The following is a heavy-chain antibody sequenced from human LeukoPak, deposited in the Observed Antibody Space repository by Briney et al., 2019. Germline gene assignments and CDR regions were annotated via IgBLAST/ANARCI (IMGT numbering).Heavy chain of an antibody. CDR3: ARSLAGYYYYYYMDV. J-gene: IGHJ6*03. V-gene: IGHV3-74*01. CDR1: GFTFSSYW. D-gene: IGHD2-15*01. CDR2: INSDGSST. Sequence: GGSLRLSCAASGFTFSSYWMHWVRQAPGKGLVWVSRINSDGSSTSYADSVKGRFTISRDNAKNTLYLQMNSLRAEDTAVYYCARSLAGYYYYYYMDVWGKGTTVTVSS.